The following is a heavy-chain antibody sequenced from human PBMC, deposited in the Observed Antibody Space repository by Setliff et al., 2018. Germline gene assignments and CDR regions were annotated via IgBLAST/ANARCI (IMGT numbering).Heavy chain of an antibody. CDR3: AKGRGSAWLRILDY. D-gene: IGHD6-25*01. CDR1: EFTFSTFA. CDR2: ISGNGGST. V-gene: IGHV3-23*01. Sequence: GGSLRLSCAASEFTFSTFAMNWVRQAPGKGLEWVSAISGNGGSTYYTDSVKGRFTISRDNSKNILFLQMNSLRAEDTAVYYCAKGRGSAWLRILDYWGQGTLVTVSS. J-gene: IGHJ4*02.